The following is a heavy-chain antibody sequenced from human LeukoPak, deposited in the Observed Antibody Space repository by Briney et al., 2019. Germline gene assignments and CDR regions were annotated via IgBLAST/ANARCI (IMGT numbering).Heavy chain of an antibody. CDR2: IYYSGST. CDR3: ARAALDIVVVVPAAPYWYFDL. CDR1: GGSISSYY. V-gene: IGHV4-59*01. J-gene: IGHJ2*01. D-gene: IGHD2-2*01. Sequence: SETLSLTGTVSGGSISSYYWSWIRPPPGKGLEWIGYIYYSGSTNYNPSLKSRVTISVDTSKNQFSLKLSSVTAADTAVYYCARAALDIVVVVPAAPYWYFDLWGRGTLVTVSS.